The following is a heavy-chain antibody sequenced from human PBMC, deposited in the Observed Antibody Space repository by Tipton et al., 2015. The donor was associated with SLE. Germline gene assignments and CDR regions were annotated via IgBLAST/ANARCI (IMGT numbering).Heavy chain of an antibody. Sequence: TLSLTCTVSGGSVNSGSYYCTWMRQPAGAGLELIGRIHTGGSTNYNPSLKSRVTISLDKSKNLFSLNLASVTAADTAAYYCATGSGSLPYWGQGLQVTVSS. CDR1: GGSVNSGSYY. V-gene: IGHV4-61*02. CDR3: ATGSGSLPY. J-gene: IGHJ4*02. CDR2: IHTGGST. D-gene: IGHD2-15*01.